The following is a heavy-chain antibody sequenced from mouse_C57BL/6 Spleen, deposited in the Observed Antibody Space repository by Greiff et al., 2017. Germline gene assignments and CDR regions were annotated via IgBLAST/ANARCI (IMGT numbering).Heavy chain of an antibody. J-gene: IGHJ1*03. V-gene: IGHV1-26*01. CDR3: ARGVLRFRYFDV. CDR2: INPNNGGT. D-gene: IGHD1-1*01. Sequence: EVQLQQSGPELVKPGASVKISCKASGYTFTDYYMNWVKQSHGKSLEWIGDINPNNGGTSYNQKFKGKATLTVDKSSSTAYMELRSLTSEDSAVYYCARGVLRFRYFDVWGTGTTVTVSS. CDR1: GYTFTDYY.